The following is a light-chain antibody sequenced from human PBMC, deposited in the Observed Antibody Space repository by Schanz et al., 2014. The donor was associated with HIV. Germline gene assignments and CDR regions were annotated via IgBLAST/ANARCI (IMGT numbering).Light chain of an antibody. CDR3: QQYNSYST. J-gene: IGKJ5*01. Sequence: DIQMTPSPSSLSASVGDRVTITCRASQSISRYLNWYQQKPGKAPKLLIYAASTLQSGVPSRFSGSGSGTEFTLTISSLHPDDFATYYCQQYNSYSTFGQGTRLEIK. CDR1: QSISRY. V-gene: IGKV1-5*01. CDR2: AAS.